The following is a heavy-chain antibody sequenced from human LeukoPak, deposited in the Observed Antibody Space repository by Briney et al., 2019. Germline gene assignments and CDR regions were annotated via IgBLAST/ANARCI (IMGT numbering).Heavy chain of an antibody. Sequence: PSGTLSLTCAVSGGSISSYYWSWIRQPAGKGLEWIGRIYTSGSTNYNPSLKSRVTISVDTSKNQFSLKLSSVTAADTAVYYCARQLRYFDWSPMGYYYYYMDVWGKGTTVTVSS. CDR1: GGSISSYY. CDR3: ARQLRYFDWSPMGYYYYYMDV. CDR2: IYTSGST. J-gene: IGHJ6*03. V-gene: IGHV4-4*07. D-gene: IGHD3-9*01.